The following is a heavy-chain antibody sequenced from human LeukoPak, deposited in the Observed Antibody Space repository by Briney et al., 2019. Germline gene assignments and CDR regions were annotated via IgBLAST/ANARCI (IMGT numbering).Heavy chain of an antibody. CDR1: GDTFSSYT. CDR3: AKLDTPLGAFDI. D-gene: IGHD3-3*02. V-gene: IGHV1-69*13. Sequence: SVKVSCKASGDTFSSYTISWVRQVPGQGLEWMGGIIPIFDTPNYAEKFQGRVTITADESTRTAYMELSSLRSEDTAVYYCAKLDTPLGAFDIWGQGTMVTVSS. CDR2: IIPIFDTP. J-gene: IGHJ3*02.